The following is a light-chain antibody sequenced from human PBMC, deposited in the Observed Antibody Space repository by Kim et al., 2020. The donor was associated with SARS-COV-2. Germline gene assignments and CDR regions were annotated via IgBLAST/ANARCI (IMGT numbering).Light chain of an antibody. J-gene: IGLJ2*01. CDR1: SSNIGSNT. Sequence: GQRATISGSGSSSNIGSNTVSWYQQRPGTAPKLLIYSNNQRPSGVPARFSGSKSGTSASLAISGLQSEDEADYYCAAWDDSLNGPVFGGGTQLTVL. CDR2: SNN. V-gene: IGLV1-44*01. CDR3: AAWDDSLNGPV.